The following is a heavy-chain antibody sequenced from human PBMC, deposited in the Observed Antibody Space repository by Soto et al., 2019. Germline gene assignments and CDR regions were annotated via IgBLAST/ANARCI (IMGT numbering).Heavy chain of an antibody. CDR2: IRSKANSYAT. J-gene: IGHJ4*02. CDR1: GFTFSGSA. D-gene: IGHD4-17*01. V-gene: IGHV3-73*01. Sequence: EVQLVESGGGLVQPGGSLKLSCAASGFTFSGSAMHWVRQASGKGLEWVGRIRSKANSYATEYAASVKGRFTISRDDSKNTAYLQMNSLKTEDTAVYYCTSHMTTVVSRVNYWGQGTLVTVSS. CDR3: TSHMTTVVSRVNY.